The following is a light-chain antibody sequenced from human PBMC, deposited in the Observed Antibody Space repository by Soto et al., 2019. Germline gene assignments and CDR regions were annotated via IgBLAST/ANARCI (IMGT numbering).Light chain of an antibody. V-gene: IGKV3-20*01. CDR3: QRYYDSLWT. CDR2: GAS. J-gene: IGKJ1*01. CDR1: QSVNSTS. Sequence: EIVLTQSPGTLSLSPGEIATLSCRASQSVNSTSLAWYQQKPGQAPRLLIHGASSRATGIPDRFSGSGSGTDFTLTISRLEPEDFAVYFCQRYYDSLWTFGQGTKVEIK.